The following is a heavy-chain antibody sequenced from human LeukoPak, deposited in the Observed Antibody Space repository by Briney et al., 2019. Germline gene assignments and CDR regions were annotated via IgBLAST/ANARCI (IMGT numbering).Heavy chain of an antibody. V-gene: IGHV3-30-3*01. D-gene: IGHD5-12*01. J-gene: IGHJ4*02. CDR3: ARDGYSGYFDY. CDR1: GFTFSSYA. CDR2: ISYDGSNK. Sequence: GGSLRLSCAASGFTFSSYAMHWVRQAPGKGLEWVAVISYDGSNKYYADSVKGRFTISRDSSKNTLYLQMNSLRAEDTAVYYCARDGYSGYFDYWGQGTLVTVSS.